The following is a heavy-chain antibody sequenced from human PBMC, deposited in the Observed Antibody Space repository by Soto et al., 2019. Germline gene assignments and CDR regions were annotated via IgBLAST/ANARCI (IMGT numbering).Heavy chain of an antibody. Sequence: EVQLLESGGGLVQPGGSLRLSCGASGFTFSTYAMSWVRQAPGKGLERVAGISDSGDRTYHADSVKGRLTISRDNSKNTLFLQMISLRVEDTATYYWAKGFGSDWSYFDYWGQGDLVIVSS. D-gene: IGHD3-9*01. CDR1: GFTFSTYA. J-gene: IGHJ4*02. CDR3: AKGFGSDWSYFDY. CDR2: ISDSGDRT. V-gene: IGHV3-23*01.